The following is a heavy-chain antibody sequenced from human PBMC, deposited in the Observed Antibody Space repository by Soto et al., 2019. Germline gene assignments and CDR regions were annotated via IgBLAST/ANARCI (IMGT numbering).Heavy chain of an antibody. CDR2: INPNSGGT. D-gene: IGHD3-10*01. J-gene: IGHJ6*02. Sequence: ASVKVSCKASGYTFTGYYMHWVRQAPGQGLEWMGWINPNSGGTNYAQKLQGWVTMTRDTSISTAYMELSRLRSDDTAVYYCARDSYYYGSGSYRQGYYYYYGMDVWGQGTTVTVSS. V-gene: IGHV1-2*04. CDR1: GYTFTGYY. CDR3: ARDSYYYGSGSYRQGYYYYYGMDV.